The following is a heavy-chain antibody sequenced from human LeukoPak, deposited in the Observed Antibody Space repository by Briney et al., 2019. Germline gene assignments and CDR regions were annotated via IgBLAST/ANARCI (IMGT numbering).Heavy chain of an antibody. CDR3: ARDPDIAVAEGY. CDR2: ISYDGSNK. CDR1: GFTFSSYA. V-gene: IGHV3-30-3*01. Sequence: QPGGSLRLSCAASGFTFSSYAMHWVRQAPGKGLEWVAVISYDGSNKYYADSVKGRFTISRDNSKNTLYLQMNSLRAEDTAVYYCARDPDIAVAEGYWGQGTLVTVSS. J-gene: IGHJ4*02. D-gene: IGHD6-19*01.